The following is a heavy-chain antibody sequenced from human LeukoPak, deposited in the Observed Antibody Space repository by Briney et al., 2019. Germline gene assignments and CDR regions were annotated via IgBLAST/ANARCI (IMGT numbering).Heavy chain of an antibody. Sequence: SETLSLTCTVSGDSISTYYWSWVRQPPGKGPEWIGYIYYSGSTNYNPSLKSRVTISVDTSKKQFFLKLSSVTAADTAVYYCTSVGFWSGYYHFDSWGQGTLVTVSS. CDR3: TSVGFWSGYYHFDS. CDR2: IYYSGST. D-gene: IGHD3-3*01. J-gene: IGHJ4*02. CDR1: GDSISTYY. V-gene: IGHV4-59*01.